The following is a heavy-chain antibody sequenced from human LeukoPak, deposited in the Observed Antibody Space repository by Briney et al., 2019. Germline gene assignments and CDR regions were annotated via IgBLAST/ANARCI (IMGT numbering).Heavy chain of an antibody. V-gene: IGHV1-2*06. CDR1: GYTFSAYY. CDR3: ARVEGSAATFDD. D-gene: IGHD3-10*01. CDR2: ISPYSGGT. Sequence: ASVKVSCKASGYTFSAYYVHWLRQAPGQGLEWMGRISPYSGGTRYAQKSQGRVTLTSDTSISTAYLELTGLRSDDTAVYYCARVEGSAATFDDWGQGTLVTVSS. J-gene: IGHJ4*02.